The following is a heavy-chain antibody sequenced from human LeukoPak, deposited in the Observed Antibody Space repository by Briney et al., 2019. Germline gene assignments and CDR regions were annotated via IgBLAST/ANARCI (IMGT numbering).Heavy chain of an antibody. CDR3: AGNNGMDV. J-gene: IGHJ6*02. V-gene: IGHV3-7*03. CDR2: VNRDGSET. Sequence: GGSLRLSCAASGFTFSNYGMNWVRQAPGRGPEWVANVNRDGSETYYLDSVKGRFTISKDNAKNSLYLQMNSLRAEDTALYHCAGNNGMDVWGQGTTVIVSS. CDR1: GFTFSNYG.